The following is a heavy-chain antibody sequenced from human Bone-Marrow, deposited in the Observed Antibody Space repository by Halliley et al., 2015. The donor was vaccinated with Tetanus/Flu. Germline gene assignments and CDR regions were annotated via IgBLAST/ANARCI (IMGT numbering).Heavy chain of an antibody. CDR3: ARGGVVGAPFDY. Sequence: QLVQSGAEVKKPGSSVKVSCRTAGGSFSSYAISWMRQAPGQGLEWMGAIMPLYGIGNYAQEFQGKVTITADTSTRTAYMELGGLRSADTAMYYCARGGVVGAPFDYWGQGTLVTVSP. CDR2: IMPLYGIG. CDR1: GGSFSSYA. D-gene: IGHD1-26*01. J-gene: IGHJ4*02. V-gene: IGHV1-69*17.